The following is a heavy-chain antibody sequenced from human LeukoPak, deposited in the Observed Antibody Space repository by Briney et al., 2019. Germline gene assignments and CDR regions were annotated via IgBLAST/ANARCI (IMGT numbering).Heavy chain of an antibody. CDR1: GFTFSNYA. D-gene: IGHD2-15*01. V-gene: IGHV3-23*01. Sequence: GGSLRLSCAVSGFTFSNYAMSWVRQAPGKGLEWVSAISGSGGSTYYADSVKGRFTISRDNSKNTLFLQKNSLKAEDTAVYYCAKDMKAAWYFDYWGQGTLVTVSS. CDR3: AKDMKAAWYFDY. CDR2: ISGSGGST. J-gene: IGHJ4*02.